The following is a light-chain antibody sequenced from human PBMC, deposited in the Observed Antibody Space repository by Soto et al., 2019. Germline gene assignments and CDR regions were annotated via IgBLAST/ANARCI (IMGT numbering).Light chain of an antibody. V-gene: IGLV2-14*01. Sequence: LTQPASVSGSPGQSITISCTGTSSDVGGYYYVSWYQHHPGKAPKLMIYQVSNRPSGVSNRFSGSKSGNTASLTISGLQAEDEADYYCSSYKSSNTFYVLGTGTKV. CDR1: SSDVGGYYY. CDR2: QVS. CDR3: SSYKSSNTFYV. J-gene: IGLJ1*01.